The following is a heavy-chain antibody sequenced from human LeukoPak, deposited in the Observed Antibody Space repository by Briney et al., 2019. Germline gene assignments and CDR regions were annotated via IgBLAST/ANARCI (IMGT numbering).Heavy chain of an antibody. CDR3: ARDRNYDHAFDI. CDR1: GGSISSYY. J-gene: IGHJ3*02. D-gene: IGHD3-22*01. CDR2: IYTSGST. Sequence: PSETLSLTCTVSGGSISSYYWSWLRQPAGKGLEWLGRIYTSGSTNYNPSLKRRVTISVDTSKNQFSLKLSSVTAADTAIYFCARDRNYDHAFDIWGQGTMVTVSS. V-gene: IGHV4-4*07.